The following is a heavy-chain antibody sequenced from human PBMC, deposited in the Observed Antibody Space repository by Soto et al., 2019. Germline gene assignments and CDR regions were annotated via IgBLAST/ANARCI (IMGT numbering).Heavy chain of an antibody. CDR2: INAGNGNT. J-gene: IGHJ4*02. V-gene: IGHV1-3*01. CDR3: ARERPLYCSGGSCYYFDY. D-gene: IGHD2-15*01. CDR1: GYTFTSYA. Sequence: ASVKVSCKASGYTFTSYAMHWVRQAPGQRLEWMGWINAGNGNTKYSQKFQGRVTITRDTSASTAYVELSSLRSEDTAVYYCARERPLYCSGGSCYYFDYWGQGTLVTVSS.